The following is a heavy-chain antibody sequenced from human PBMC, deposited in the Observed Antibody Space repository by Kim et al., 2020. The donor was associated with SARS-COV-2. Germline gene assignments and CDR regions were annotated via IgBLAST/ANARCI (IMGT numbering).Heavy chain of an antibody. CDR1: GFTFSSSW. CDR3: ARLRFSRYTWNSPTGYYVDY. CDR2: IKHDGTEQ. D-gene: IGHD1-7*01. J-gene: IGHJ4*02. Sequence: GGSLRLSCAASGFTFSSSWMTWVRQTPREGLEWVANIKHDGTEQYYVDSVKGRFTISRDNANNSFYLQMNSLRAEDSASYYCARLRFSRYTWNSPTGYYVDYWGQGTLVTVS. V-gene: IGHV3-7*03.